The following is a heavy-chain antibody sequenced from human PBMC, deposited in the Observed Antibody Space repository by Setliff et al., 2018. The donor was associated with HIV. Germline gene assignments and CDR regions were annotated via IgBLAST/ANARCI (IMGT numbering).Heavy chain of an antibody. D-gene: IGHD4-17*01. Sequence: GGSLRLSCAASGFIFDDYAMHWVRQAPGKGLEWVSGISWNSGSDKYYADSVKGRFTISRDNSKNTLYFQLNSLRVDDTAVYYCAKDPAVNAYGDYPLGGMDVWGKGTTVTVSS. CDR3: AKDPAVNAYGDYPLGGMDV. J-gene: IGHJ6*04. CDR1: GFIFDDYA. V-gene: IGHV3-9*01. CDR2: ISWNSGSDK.